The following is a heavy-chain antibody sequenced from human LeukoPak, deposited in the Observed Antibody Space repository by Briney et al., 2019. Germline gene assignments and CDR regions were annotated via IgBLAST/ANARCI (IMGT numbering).Heavy chain of an antibody. V-gene: IGHV3-9*01. D-gene: IGHD6-13*01. CDR2: ISWNSGSI. Sequence: PGGSLRLSCAASGFTFDDYAMNWVRQAPGKGLEWVSGISWNSGSIGYADSVKGRFTISRDNAKNSLYLQMNSLRAEDTALYYCAKAQGSSWYSWFDPWGQGTLVTVSS. CDR1: GFTFDDYA. J-gene: IGHJ5*02. CDR3: AKAQGSSWYSWFDP.